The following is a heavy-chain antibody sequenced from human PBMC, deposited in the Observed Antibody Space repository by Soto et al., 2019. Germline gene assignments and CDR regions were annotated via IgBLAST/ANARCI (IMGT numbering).Heavy chain of an antibody. D-gene: IGHD3-22*01. CDR3: ARAYTGNYYDSSGYPYGMDV. V-gene: IGHV4-30-2*01. J-gene: IGHJ6*02. Sequence: SETLSLTCAVSGGSISSGGYSWSWIRQPPGKGLEWIGYIYHSGSTYYNPSLKSRVTISVDRSKNQFSLKLSSVTAADTAVYYCARAYTGNYYDSSGYPYGMDVWGQGTTVTVSS. CDR2: IYHSGST. CDR1: GGSISSGGYS.